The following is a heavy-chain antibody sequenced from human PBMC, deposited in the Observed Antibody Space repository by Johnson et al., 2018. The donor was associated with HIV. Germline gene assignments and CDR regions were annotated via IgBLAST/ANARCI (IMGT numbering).Heavy chain of an antibody. CDR3: ARDGPWLQSQRDAFDV. J-gene: IGHJ3*01. D-gene: IGHD5-24*01. Sequence: VQLVESGGGVVQPGRSLRLSCAASGFTVSSTYMSWVRQAPGKGLEWVSVIYSGGSTYYADSVKGRFTISRDNSKNTLYLQMNSLRAEDTAVYYCARDGPWLQSQRDAFDVWGRGTMVTVSS. V-gene: IGHV3-53*01. CDR1: GFTVSSTY. CDR2: IYSGGST.